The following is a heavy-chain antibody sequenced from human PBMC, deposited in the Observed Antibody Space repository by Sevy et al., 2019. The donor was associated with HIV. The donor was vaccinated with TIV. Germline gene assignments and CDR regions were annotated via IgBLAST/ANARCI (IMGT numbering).Heavy chain of an antibody. D-gene: IGHD4-17*01. J-gene: IGHJ4*02. CDR2: IFHTGST. Sequence: SETLSLTCTVSGGSISSGAYSWNWIRQPPGEGLEWIGYIFHTGSTYYNPSLKSRVTISVDRSKNQFSLQLSSVTAADTAIYYCVRAAATVTTVTHFDYWGQGTLVTVSS. CDR3: VRAAATVTTVTHFDY. CDR1: GGSISSGAYS. V-gene: IGHV4-30-2*01.